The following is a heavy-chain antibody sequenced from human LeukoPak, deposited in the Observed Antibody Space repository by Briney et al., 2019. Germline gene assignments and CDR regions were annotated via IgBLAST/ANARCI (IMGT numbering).Heavy chain of an antibody. V-gene: IGHV4-59*01. D-gene: IGHD6-13*01. CDR2: IYYSGST. Sequence: SETLSLTCTVSGGSISSYYWSWIRQPPGKGQEWIGYIYYSGSTNYNPSLKSRVTISVDTSKNLFSLKLSSVTAADTAVYYCARVRQQVVHDAFDIWGQGTMVIVSS. CDR1: GGSISSYY. J-gene: IGHJ3*02. CDR3: ARVRQQVVHDAFDI.